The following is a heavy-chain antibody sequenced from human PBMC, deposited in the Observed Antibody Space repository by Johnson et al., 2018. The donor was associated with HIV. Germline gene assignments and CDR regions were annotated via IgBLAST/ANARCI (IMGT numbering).Heavy chain of an antibody. D-gene: IGHD6-19*01. CDR1: EFTFSTFSRNA. J-gene: IGHJ3*02. CDR3: AKEASGWYHAGDAFDI. V-gene: IGHV3-30-3*01. CDR2: ISYDGTNK. Sequence: VQLVESGGGVVQPGRSLRLSCAASEFTFSTFSRNAMHWVRQAPGKGLEWVAVISYDGTNKYYADPVKGRFTVSRDNSKNTLYLQMNSLRAEDTAVYYCAKEASGWYHAGDAFDIWGQGTMVTVSS.